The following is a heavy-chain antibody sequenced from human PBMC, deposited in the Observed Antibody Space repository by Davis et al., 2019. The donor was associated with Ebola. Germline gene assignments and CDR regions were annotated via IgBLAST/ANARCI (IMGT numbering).Heavy chain of an antibody. CDR3: ARVLRGYSYGTYYYYGMDV. J-gene: IGHJ6*04. D-gene: IGHD5-18*01. V-gene: IGHV3-7*04. Sequence: GRFTISRDNAKNTLYLQMNSLRAEDTAVYYCARVLRGYSYGTYYYYGMDVWGKGTTVTVSS.